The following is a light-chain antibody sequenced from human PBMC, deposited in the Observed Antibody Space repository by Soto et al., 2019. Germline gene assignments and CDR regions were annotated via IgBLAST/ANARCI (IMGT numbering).Light chain of an antibody. CDR1: SSDIGNYNF. J-gene: IGLJ2*01. Sequence: QSALTQPPSASWSPGQSVTISCTGTSSDIGNYNFVSWYQHHPGKAPKVMIYEVSKRPSGVPDRFSGSKSGNTASLTVSGLQAEDEADYYCSSYAGSNVVFGGGTKLTVL. V-gene: IGLV2-8*01. CDR3: SSYAGSNVV. CDR2: EVS.